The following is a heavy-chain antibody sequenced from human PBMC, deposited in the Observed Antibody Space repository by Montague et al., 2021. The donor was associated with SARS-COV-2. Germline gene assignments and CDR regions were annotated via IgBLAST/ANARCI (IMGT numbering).Heavy chain of an antibody. Sequence: SETLSLTCTVSGGSISSSSYYWGWIRQPPGKGLEWIGSIYYSGSTYYNPSLQSRVTIPVDTSKNQFSLKLSSVTAADTAVSYCARVISRQNNIVVVGLYYFDYWGQGTLVTVSS. D-gene: IGHD2-15*01. CDR3: ARVISRQNNIVVVGLYYFDY. CDR1: GGSISSSSYY. J-gene: IGHJ4*02. CDR2: IYYSGST. V-gene: IGHV4-39*07.